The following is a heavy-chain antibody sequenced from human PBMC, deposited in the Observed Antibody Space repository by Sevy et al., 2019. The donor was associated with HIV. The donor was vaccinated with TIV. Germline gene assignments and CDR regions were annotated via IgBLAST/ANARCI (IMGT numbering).Heavy chain of an antibody. V-gene: IGHV3-53*01. Sequence: GGPLRLSCAASGFTVSSNYMSWVRQAPGKGLEWVSVIYSGGSTYYADSVKGRFTISRDNSKNTLYLQMNSLRAEDTAVYYCARGDGSGYSYGSLYYYYYGMDVWGQGTTVTVSS. D-gene: IGHD5-18*01. J-gene: IGHJ6*02. CDR3: ARGDGSGYSYGSLYYYYYGMDV. CDR1: GFTVSSNY. CDR2: IYSGGST.